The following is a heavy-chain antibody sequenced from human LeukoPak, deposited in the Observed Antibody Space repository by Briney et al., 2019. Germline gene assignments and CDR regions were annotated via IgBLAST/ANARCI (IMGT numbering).Heavy chain of an antibody. V-gene: IGHV3-21*01. CDR1: GFTFSSYS. J-gene: IGHJ4*02. D-gene: IGHD3-22*01. CDR2: ISSSSSYI. Sequence: PGGSLRLSCAASGFTFSSYSMNWVRQAPGKGLEWVSCISSSSSYIYYADSVKGRFTISRDNAKNSLYLQMNSLRAEDTAVYYCARVYSPDYYYDSSGYQPSDYWGQGTLVTVSS. CDR3: ARVYSPDYYYDSSGYQPSDY.